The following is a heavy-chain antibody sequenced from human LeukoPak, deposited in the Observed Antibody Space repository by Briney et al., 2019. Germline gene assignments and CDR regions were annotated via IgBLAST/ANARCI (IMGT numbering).Heavy chain of an antibody. Sequence: ASVKVSCKASGGTFSSYAISWVRQAPGQGLEWMGRIIPIFGTANYAQKFQGRVTITADKSTSTAYMELSSLRSEDTAVYYCARDRPGYYDSSGYFDYWGQGTLGTVSS. V-gene: IGHV1-69*06. J-gene: IGHJ4*02. D-gene: IGHD3-22*01. CDR3: ARDRPGYYDSSGYFDY. CDR2: IIPIFGTA. CDR1: GGTFSSYA.